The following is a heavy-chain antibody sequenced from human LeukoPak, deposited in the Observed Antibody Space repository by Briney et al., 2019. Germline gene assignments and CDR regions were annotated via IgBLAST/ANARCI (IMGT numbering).Heavy chain of an antibody. D-gene: IGHD1-14*01. J-gene: IGHJ2*01. CDR1: GGSISSGRFY. Sequence: SETLSLTCSVSGGSISSGRFYWNWIRQPAGTGLEWLGHVYSSGSAKYNPSLKSRVTISLDTSKNQFSLKLNSVTADDTAVYYCSRGPENHLNWYFDLWGRGTLVTVSS. CDR3: SRGPENHLNWYFDL. V-gene: IGHV4-61*09. CDR2: VYSSGSA.